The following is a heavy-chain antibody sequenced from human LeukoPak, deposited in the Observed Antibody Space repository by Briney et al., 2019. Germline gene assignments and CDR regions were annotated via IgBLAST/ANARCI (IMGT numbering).Heavy chain of an antibody. D-gene: IGHD1-1*01. J-gene: IGHJ4*02. V-gene: IGHV1-8*01. CDR3: ARVLGSISL. Sequence: SVKVCCKASGYTFSTCDNNWVRQATGQGLEWMGWMNPNSGNTGFAHKFQGRVTMTRDTSINTAYMELSSLRSEDTAVYYCARVLGSISLWGQGTLVTVSS. CDR2: MNPNSGNT. CDR1: GYTFSTCD.